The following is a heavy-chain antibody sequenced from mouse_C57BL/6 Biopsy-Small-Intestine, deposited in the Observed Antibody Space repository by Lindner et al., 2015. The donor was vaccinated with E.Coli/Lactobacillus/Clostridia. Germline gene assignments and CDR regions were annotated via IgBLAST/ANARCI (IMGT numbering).Heavy chain of an antibody. J-gene: IGHJ2*01. CDR3: ARHERSGIIFDY. V-gene: IGHV1-62-2*01. D-gene: IGHD1-3*01. CDR2: FYPGSGSM. Sequence: VQLQESGAELVKPGDRSVMLSCKASGYTFTEYTLHWVKQRSGQGLEWIGWFYPGSGSMKCNEKFKDKASLTADKSSSTVYMELSRLTSEDSAVYFCARHERSGIIFDYWGQGTTLTVSS. CDR1: GYTFTEYT.